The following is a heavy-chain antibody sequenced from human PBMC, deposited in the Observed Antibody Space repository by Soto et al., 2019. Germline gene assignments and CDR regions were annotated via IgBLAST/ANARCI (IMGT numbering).Heavy chain of an antibody. CDR2: IYYSGST. Sequence: LSLTCTVSGGSISSGDYYWSWIRQPPGKGLEWIGYIYYSGSTYYNPSLKSRVTISVDTSKNQFSLKLSSVTAADTAVYYCARVTTMVRGVSLDYWGQGTLVTVSS. CDR3: ARVTTMVRGVSLDY. D-gene: IGHD3-10*01. J-gene: IGHJ4*02. V-gene: IGHV4-30-4*01. CDR1: GGSISSGDYY.